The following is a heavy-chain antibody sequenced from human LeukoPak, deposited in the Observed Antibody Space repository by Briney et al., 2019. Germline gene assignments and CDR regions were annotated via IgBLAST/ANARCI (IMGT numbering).Heavy chain of an antibody. V-gene: IGHV1-18*03. Sequence: GASVKVSCKAYGYTFTSYGISWVRQAPGQGLEWMGWISACNGNTNYAQKLQGRVTMTTDTSTSTAYMELRSLRSDDMAVYYCARGGDVVVPASNDYWGQGTLVTVSS. CDR3: ARGGDVVVPASNDY. CDR2: ISACNGNT. D-gene: IGHD2-2*01. J-gene: IGHJ4*02. CDR1: GYTFTSYG.